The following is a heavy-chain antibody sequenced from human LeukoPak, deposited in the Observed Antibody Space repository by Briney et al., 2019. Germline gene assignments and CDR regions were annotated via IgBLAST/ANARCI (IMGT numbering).Heavy chain of an antibody. J-gene: IGHJ4*02. V-gene: IGHV3-30-3*02. CDR1: GFTFSSYP. CDR2: ISYDGRSE. CDR3: AKSYSSGWYVTDY. D-gene: IGHD6-19*01. Sequence: GRSLRLSCAASGFTFSSYPMHWVRQAPGKGLEWVAVISYDGRSEYYADSVKGRFTISRDNSKSTLYLQMNSLRVEDTAVYYCAKSYSSGWYVTDYWGQGTLVTVSS.